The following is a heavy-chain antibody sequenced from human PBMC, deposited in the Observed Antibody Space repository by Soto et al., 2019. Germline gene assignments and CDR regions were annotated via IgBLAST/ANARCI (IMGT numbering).Heavy chain of an antibody. CDR1: GYSFTAYY. D-gene: IGHD3-9*01. J-gene: IGHJ6*02. CDR3: AKSILTGHEYYYGMDV. V-gene: IGHV1-46*01. CDR2: INPSVGNT. Sequence: GASVKVSCKASGYSFTAYYIHWVRQAPGQGLEWMGIINPSVGNTRYTQNFQGRVTMTRDTSTNSVYLELSSLRSEDTAVYYCAKSILTGHEYYYGMDVWGQGTTVTVSS.